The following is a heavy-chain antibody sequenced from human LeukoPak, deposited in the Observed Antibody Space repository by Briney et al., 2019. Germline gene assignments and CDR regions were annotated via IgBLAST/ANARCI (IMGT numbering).Heavy chain of an antibody. CDR3: ARQVQQHLPGWFDP. V-gene: IGHV4-59*08. Sequence: SETLSLTCTVPGGSISSYYWSWIRQPPGKGLELIGYIYYSGSTNYKPSLKSRVTISVDTSKNQFSLKLSSVTAAETAVYYCARQVQQHLPGWFDPWGQGTLATVSS. D-gene: IGHD6-13*01. J-gene: IGHJ5*02. CDR1: GGSISSYY. CDR2: IYYSGST.